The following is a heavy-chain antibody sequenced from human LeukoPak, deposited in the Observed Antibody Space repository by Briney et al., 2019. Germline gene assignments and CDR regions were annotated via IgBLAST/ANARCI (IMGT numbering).Heavy chain of an antibody. D-gene: IGHD3-10*01. CDR1: GFTFSRYG. J-gene: IGHJ4*02. CDR2: ISDSGGDK. Sequence: GGSLRLSCAASGFTFSRYGFHWVRQAPGKGLEWVAFISDSGGDKWYADSVKGRLTISRDKSKNTVNLQMSSLRVEDTALYYCARDGGSERYAFDYWGQGTQVTVSS. CDR3: ARDGGSERYAFDY. V-gene: IGHV3-30*02.